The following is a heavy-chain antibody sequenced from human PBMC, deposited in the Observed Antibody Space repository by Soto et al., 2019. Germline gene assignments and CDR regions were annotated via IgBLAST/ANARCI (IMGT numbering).Heavy chain of an antibody. Sequence: GASVKVSCKASGYTFTGYYMHWVRQAPGQGLEWMGWINPNSGGTNYAQKFQGWVTMTRDTSISTAYMELSRLRSDDTAVYYCARIYGSGSYLHFDYWGQGTLVTVSS. J-gene: IGHJ4*02. V-gene: IGHV1-2*04. CDR3: ARIYGSGSYLHFDY. CDR1: GYTFTGYY. D-gene: IGHD3-10*01. CDR2: INPNSGGT.